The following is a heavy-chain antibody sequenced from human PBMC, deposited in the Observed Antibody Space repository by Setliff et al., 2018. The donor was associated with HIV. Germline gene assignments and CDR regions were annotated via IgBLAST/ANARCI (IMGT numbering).Heavy chain of an antibody. CDR1: GGTFSSYA. J-gene: IGHJ4*02. CDR2: IIPIFGTA. D-gene: IGHD3-10*01. V-gene: IGHV1-69*13. Sequence: SVKVSCKASGGTFSSYAISWVRQAPGQGLEWMGGIIPIFGTANYAQKFQGRVTITADESTSTAYMELSSLRSEDTAVYYCASNMVRGVIITPGYWGQGTLVTVS. CDR3: ASNMVRGVIITPGY.